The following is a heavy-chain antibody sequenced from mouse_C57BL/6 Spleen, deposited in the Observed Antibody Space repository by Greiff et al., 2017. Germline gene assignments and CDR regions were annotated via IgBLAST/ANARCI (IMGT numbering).Heavy chain of an antibody. Sequence: VQLKESGAELVRPGASVTLSCKASGYTFTDYEMHWVKQTPVHGLEWIGAIDPETGGTAYNQKFKGKAILTADKSSSTAYMELRSLTSEDSAVYYCTGSTGTFAYWGQGTLVTVSA. CDR3: TGSTGTFAY. D-gene: IGHD4-1*02. CDR2: IDPETGGT. CDR1: GYTFTDYE. J-gene: IGHJ3*01. V-gene: IGHV1-15*01.